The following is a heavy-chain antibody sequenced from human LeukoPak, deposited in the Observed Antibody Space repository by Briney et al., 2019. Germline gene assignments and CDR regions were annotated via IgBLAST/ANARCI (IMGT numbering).Heavy chain of an antibody. J-gene: IGHJ4*02. Sequence: ASVKVSCKASGYTFTSYGISWVRQAPGQGLEWMGWISAYNGNTNYAQKLQGRVTMTTDTSTSTAYMELRSLRSEDTAVYYCARYWYGSGSYSPLYWGQGTLVTVSS. V-gene: IGHV1-18*01. CDR2: ISAYNGNT. D-gene: IGHD3-10*01. CDR1: GYTFTSYG. CDR3: ARYWYGSGSYSPLY.